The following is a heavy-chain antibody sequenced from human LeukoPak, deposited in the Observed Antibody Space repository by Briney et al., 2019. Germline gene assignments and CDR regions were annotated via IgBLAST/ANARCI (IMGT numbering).Heavy chain of an antibody. J-gene: IGHJ6*02. D-gene: IGHD6-13*01. CDR2: INPNSGGT. Sequence: ASVNVSCKASGYTFTVYYIHWVRQAPGQGLEWMGRINPNSGGTNYAQKFQGRVTMTRDTSISTAYMELSRLRSDDTAVYYCAREDSSSWNVDVWGQGTTVTVSS. CDR1: GYTFTVYY. V-gene: IGHV1-2*06. CDR3: AREDSSSWNVDV.